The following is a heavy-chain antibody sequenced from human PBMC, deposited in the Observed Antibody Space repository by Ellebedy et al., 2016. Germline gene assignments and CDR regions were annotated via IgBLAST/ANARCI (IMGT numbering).Heavy chain of an antibody. J-gene: IGHJ5*02. CDR2: IYSSGST. D-gene: IGHD3-10*01. CDR3: AKVGPGDGYAYWFGP. Sequence: SETLSLXCTVSGGSISSYYWSWIRQPPGKGLEWIGSIYSSGSTYYSPSLKSRVSMSVDTSKNQFSLKLTSVTAADTAVYYCAKVGPGDGYAYWFGPWGQGTLVTVSS. CDR1: GGSISSYY. V-gene: IGHV4-59*04.